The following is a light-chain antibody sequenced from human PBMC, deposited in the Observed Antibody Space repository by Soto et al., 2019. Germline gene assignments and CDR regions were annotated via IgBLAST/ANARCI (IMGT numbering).Light chain of an antibody. J-gene: IGLJ3*02. Sequence: QSVLTQPPSASATPGQRVSISCSGSRSNIGSNYVYWYQQLPGAAPRLLMYSNNQRPSGVPGRFSVSKSGTSASLAISGLRSEDEADYYCAAWDDSLAWVFGGGTKLTVL. CDR3: AAWDDSLAWV. CDR2: SNN. CDR1: RSNIGSNY. V-gene: IGLV1-47*02.